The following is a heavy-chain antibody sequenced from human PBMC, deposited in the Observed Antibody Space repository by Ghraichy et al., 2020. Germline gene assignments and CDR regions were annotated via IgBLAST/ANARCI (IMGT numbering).Heavy chain of an antibody. J-gene: IGHJ4*02. CDR3: AKDLTVVAATSADY. CDR1: GFTFSSYG. CDR2: IRYDGSNR. V-gene: IGHV3-30*02. D-gene: IGHD2-15*01. Sequence: GGSLRLSCAASGFTFSSYGMHWVRQAPGKGLEWVAFIRYDGSNRYYADSVKGRFTISRDSSKNTLYLQMNSLRAEDTAVYYCAKDLTVVAATSADYWGQGTLVTVSS.